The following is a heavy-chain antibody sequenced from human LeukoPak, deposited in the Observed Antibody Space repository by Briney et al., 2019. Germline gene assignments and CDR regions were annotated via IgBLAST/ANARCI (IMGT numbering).Heavy chain of an antibody. CDR3: ARGPFTIFGVATGYYYGMDV. CDR2: INHSGST. Sequence: SETLSLTCAVYGGSFSGYYWSWIRQPPGKGLEWIGEINHSGSTYYNPSLKGRVTISVDTSKNQFSLKLSSVTAADTAVYYCARGPFTIFGVATGYYYGMDVWGQGTTVTVSS. D-gene: IGHD3-3*01. J-gene: IGHJ6*02. CDR1: GGSFSGYY. V-gene: IGHV4-34*01.